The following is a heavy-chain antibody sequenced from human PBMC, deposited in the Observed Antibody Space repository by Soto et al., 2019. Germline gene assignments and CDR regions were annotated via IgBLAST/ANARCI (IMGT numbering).Heavy chain of an antibody. J-gene: IGHJ4*02. CDR3: ARCPDSSVGARELDY. Sequence: QVQLQESGPGLVKPSETLSLTCTVAGGSISSSYWSWIRQPPAKGLEWSGNIYYSWSTNHNHSLKSRDTISVDTSKNRCHLKKSSVTSEDKAVYYCARCPDSSVGARELDYWGQGTLVTVSS. V-gene: IGHV4-59*08. D-gene: IGHD1-26*01. CDR2: IYYSWST. CDR1: GGSISSSY.